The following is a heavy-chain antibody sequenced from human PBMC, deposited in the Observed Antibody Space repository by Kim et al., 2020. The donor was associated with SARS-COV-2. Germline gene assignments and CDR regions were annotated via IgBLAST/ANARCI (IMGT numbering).Heavy chain of an antibody. Sequence: ASVKVSCKVSGYTLTELSMHWVRQAPGKGLEWMGGFDPEDGETIYAQKFQGRVTMTEDTSTDTAYMELSSLRSEDTAVYYCATSPGRGLWFGESSWGQGTLVTVSS. D-gene: IGHD3-10*01. J-gene: IGHJ5*02. CDR1: GYTLTELS. CDR2: FDPEDGET. CDR3: ATSPGRGLWFGESS. V-gene: IGHV1-24*01.